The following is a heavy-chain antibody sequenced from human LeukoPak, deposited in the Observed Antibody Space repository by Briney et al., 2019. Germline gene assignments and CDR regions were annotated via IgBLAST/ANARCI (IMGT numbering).Heavy chain of an antibody. Sequence: GGSLRLSCAASGFTFSSYAMSWVRQAPGKGLEWVSAISGSGGSTYYADSEKGRFTISRDNSKNTLYLQMNSLRAEDTAVYYCAKDPLGGSRGQKSDYWGQGTLVTVSS. D-gene: IGHD2-15*01. CDR3: AKDPLGGSRGQKSDY. J-gene: IGHJ4*02. CDR1: GFTFSSYA. V-gene: IGHV3-23*01. CDR2: ISGSGGST.